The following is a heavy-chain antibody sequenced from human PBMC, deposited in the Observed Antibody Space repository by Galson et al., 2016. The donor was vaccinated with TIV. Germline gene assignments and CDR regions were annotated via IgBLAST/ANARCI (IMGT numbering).Heavy chain of an antibody. Sequence: ETLSLTCTVSGGSMSSYYWSWIRRPPGKGLEWIGYIYYSGRTTYNPSLKSRVTISVDTSKNQFSLKLTSVTAADTAEYYCARADTTYFSDTSGYYYGDAFDIWGQGTMVTVSS. CDR1: GGSMSSYY. J-gene: IGHJ3*02. CDR2: IYYSGRT. D-gene: IGHD3-22*01. V-gene: IGHV4-59*01. CDR3: ARADTTYFSDTSGYYYGDAFDI.